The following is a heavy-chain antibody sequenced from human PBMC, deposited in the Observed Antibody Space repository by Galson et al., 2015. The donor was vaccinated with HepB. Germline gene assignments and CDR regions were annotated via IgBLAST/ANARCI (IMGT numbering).Heavy chain of an antibody. CDR2: INAGNGNT. V-gene: IGHV1-3*01. CDR3: ARVRTRYCSSTSCYANAFDI. D-gene: IGHD2-2*01. J-gene: IGHJ3*02. CDR1: GYTFTSYA. Sequence: SVKVSCKASGYTFTSYAMHWVRQAPGQRLEWMGWINAGNGNTKYSQKFQGRVTITRDTSASTAYMELSSLRSEDTAVYYCARVRTRYCSSTSCYANAFDIWGQGTMVTVSS.